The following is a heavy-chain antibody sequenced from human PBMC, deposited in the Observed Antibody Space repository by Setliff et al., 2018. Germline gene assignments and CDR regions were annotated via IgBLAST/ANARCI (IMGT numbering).Heavy chain of an antibody. J-gene: IGHJ4*02. CDR2: IYYNGNT. CDR1: GGSISGYF. Sequence: SETLSLTCTVSGGSISGYFWGWIRQPPGKGLEWIGRIYYNGNTYYNASLKSRLAISVDTSKSQFSLRLNSVTAADTAVYYCARTGTKRYFDYWGQGALVTVSS. V-gene: IGHV4-39*01. CDR3: ARTGTKRYFDY. D-gene: IGHD1-1*01.